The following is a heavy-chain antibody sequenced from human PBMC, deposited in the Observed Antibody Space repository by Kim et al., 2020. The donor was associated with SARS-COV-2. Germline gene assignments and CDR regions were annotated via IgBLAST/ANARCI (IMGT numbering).Heavy chain of an antibody. J-gene: IGHJ3*02. V-gene: IGHV3-48*02. D-gene: IGHD3-16*01. CDR2: ITKNSATI. Sequence: GGSLRLSCATSGFTFSAYDMNWVRLPPGKGLEWLSFITKNSATIYYADSVKGRFTVSRDNAKNSLYLQMNSLRDEDTGVYYCGRGRWGGDFDIWGEGRMVTVSS. CDR3: GRGRWGGDFDI. CDR1: GFTFSAYD.